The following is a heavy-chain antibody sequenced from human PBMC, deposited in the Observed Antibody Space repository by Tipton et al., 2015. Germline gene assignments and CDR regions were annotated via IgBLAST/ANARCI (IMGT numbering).Heavy chain of an antibody. D-gene: IGHD6-13*01. J-gene: IGHJ4*02. CDR3: ARRFSHSSSWTFDY. Sequence: TLSLTCAVSAYSISSDYYWGWIRQPPGKGLEWIGSISHSGNTYYNPPLKSRVTMSRDTSKNQFSLKLTSVTAADTAVYYCARRFSHSSSWTFDYWGQGTLVTVSS. CDR2: ISHSGNT. V-gene: IGHV4-38-2*01. CDR1: AYSISSDYY.